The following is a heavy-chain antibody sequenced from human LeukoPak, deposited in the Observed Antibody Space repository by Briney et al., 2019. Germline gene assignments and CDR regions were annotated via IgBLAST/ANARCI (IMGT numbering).Heavy chain of an antibody. Sequence: SETLSLTCIVSGCSISSNYRSWTRQSAGKGLEYIGRVYGSGSTDYSPSVQSRVTMSVDTSKNQFSLKLTSVTAADTATYYCARDGAATFSDYWGLGTLVTVSS. D-gene: IGHD1-26*01. CDR1: GCSISSNY. J-gene: IGHJ4*02. CDR3: ARDGAATFSDY. CDR2: VYGSGST. V-gene: IGHV4-4*07.